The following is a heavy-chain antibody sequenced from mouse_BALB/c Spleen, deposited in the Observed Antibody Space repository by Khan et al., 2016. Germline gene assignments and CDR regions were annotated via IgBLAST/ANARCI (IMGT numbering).Heavy chain of an antibody. V-gene: IGHV3-6*02. CDR2: ISYDGSN. J-gene: IGHJ2*01. CDR1: GYSITSGYY. CDR3: AGAWYFDY. Sequence: EVQLQESGPGLVKPSQSLSLTCSVTGYSITSGYYWNWIRQFPGNKLEWMGYISYDGSNNYNPSLKNRISITRDTSKNQFFLKLNSVTTEDTAAYYCAGAWYFDYWGQGTTLTVSS.